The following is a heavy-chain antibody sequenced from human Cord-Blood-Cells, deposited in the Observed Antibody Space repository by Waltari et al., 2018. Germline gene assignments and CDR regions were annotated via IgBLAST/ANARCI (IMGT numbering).Heavy chain of an antibody. J-gene: IGHJ4*02. V-gene: IGHV4-34*01. CDR2: INNSGST. CDR3: ARVVLRTGDPYSLDY. CDR1: GGSFSGYY. Sequence: QVQLQQWGAGLLKPSETLSLTCAVYGGSFSGYYWSWIRQPPGKGLEWIGEINNSGSTNYNPSLKSRVTISVDTSKNQFSLKLSSVTAADTAVYYCARVVLRTGDPYSLDYWGQGTLVTVSS. D-gene: IGHD7-27*01.